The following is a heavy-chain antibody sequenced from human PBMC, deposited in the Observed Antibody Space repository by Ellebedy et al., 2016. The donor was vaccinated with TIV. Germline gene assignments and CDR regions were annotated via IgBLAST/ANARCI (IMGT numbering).Heavy chain of an antibody. D-gene: IGHD3-10*01. CDR2: IIPIFGTA. V-gene: IGHV1-69*13. CDR1: GGTFSSYA. CDR3: AKDRETWEFLIFDH. J-gene: IGHJ4*02. Sequence: ASVKVSCKASGGTFSSYAISWVRQAPGQGLEWMGGIIPIFGTANYAQKFQGRVTITADESTSTAYMELSSLRSEDTAVYYCAKDRETWEFLIFDHWGPGTLVTVSS.